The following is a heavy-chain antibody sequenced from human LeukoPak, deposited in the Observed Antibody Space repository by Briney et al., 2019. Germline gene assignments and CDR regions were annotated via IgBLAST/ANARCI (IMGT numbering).Heavy chain of an antibody. D-gene: IGHD6-19*01. CDR1: GFTFSTYS. Sequence: GGSLRLSCAASGFTFSTYSMTWVRQGPGKGLEWVSSIYNSGAKTFYADSVKGRFTISRNNSKNTLYLQMNSLRVEDTAVYYCAKDVAPDSGWDLDYWGQGTLVTVSS. CDR2: IYNSGAKT. CDR3: AKDVAPDSGWDLDY. V-gene: IGHV3-23*01. J-gene: IGHJ4*02.